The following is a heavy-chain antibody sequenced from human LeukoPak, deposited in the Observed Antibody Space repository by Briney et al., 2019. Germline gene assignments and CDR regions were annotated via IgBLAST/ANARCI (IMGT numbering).Heavy chain of an antibody. CDR2: INPNSGGT. D-gene: IGHD5-18*01. Sequence: ASVKVSCRASGYPFTAYFIYWVRQAPGQGLELMGWINPNSGGTNSAQKFQDRVTMTRDTSISTVYMELSSLRSDDTAVYYCAKSGYGFGYGWDVAVWGKGTTVTVSS. V-gene: IGHV1-2*02. J-gene: IGHJ6*04. CDR1: GYPFTAYF. CDR3: AKSGYGFGYGWDVAV.